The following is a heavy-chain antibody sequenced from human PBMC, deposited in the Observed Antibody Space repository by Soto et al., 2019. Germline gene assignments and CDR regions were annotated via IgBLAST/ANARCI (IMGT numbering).Heavy chain of an antibody. CDR3: ARDYEGGGYYYYYYGMDV. Sequence: ASVKVSCKASGDTFNSYGISWVRQAPGQGLEWMGWIIAYNGNTNYVQKFQGRVTMTTEKSTSTAYMELRSLRSDDTDVYYCARDYEGGGYYYYYYGMDVWGQGTTVTVSS. D-gene: IGHD3-22*01. CDR2: IIAYNGNT. CDR1: GDTFNSYG. J-gene: IGHJ6*02. V-gene: IGHV1-18*04.